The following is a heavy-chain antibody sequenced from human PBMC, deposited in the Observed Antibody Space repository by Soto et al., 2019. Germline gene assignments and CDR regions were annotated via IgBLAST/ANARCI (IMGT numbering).Heavy chain of an antibody. D-gene: IGHD3-10*01. CDR2: IKQDGSGK. J-gene: IGHJ4*02. Sequence: EVQLVESGGGLVQPGGSLRLSCAASGFTFSSYWMSWVRQAPGKGLEWVANIKQDGSGKYYVDSVKGRFTISRDNAENSLYLQMNSRRAEDTAVYYCAGITMIRGVIGYWGQGTLVTVSS. CDR3: AGITMIRGVIGY. CDR1: GFTFSSYW. V-gene: IGHV3-7*01.